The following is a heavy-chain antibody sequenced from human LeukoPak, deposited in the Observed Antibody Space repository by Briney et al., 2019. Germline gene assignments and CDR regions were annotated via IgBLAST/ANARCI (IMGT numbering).Heavy chain of an antibody. CDR3: ARSGAVSGYHYFDY. V-gene: IGHV5-51*01. CDR2: IYPGDSDT. D-gene: IGHD6-19*01. CDR1: GYSFTNYW. Sequence: GESLKISCKGSGYSFTNYWIGWVRQMPGKGLEWMGIIYPGDSDTRYTPSFRGQVTISADKSISTAYLQWSSLKASDTAMYYCARSGAVSGYHYFDYWGQGTLVTVSS. J-gene: IGHJ4*02.